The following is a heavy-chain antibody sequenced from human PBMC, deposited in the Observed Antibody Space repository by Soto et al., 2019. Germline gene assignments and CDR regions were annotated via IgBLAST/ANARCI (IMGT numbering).Heavy chain of an antibody. D-gene: IGHD3-22*01. CDR3: TTDPPSGYNPSYYSDY. V-gene: IGHV3-15*01. CDR2: IKSKTDGGTT. CDR1: GFTFSNAW. J-gene: IGHJ4*02. Sequence: AGSLRLSCAASGFTFSNAWMSWVRQAPGKGLEWVGRIKSKTDGGTTDYAAPVKGRFTISRDDSKNTLYLQMNSLKTEDTAVYYCTTDPPSGYNPSYYSDYWGQGTLVTVSS.